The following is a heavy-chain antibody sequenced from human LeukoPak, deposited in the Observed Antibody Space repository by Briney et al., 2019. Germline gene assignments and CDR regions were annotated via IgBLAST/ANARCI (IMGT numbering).Heavy chain of an antibody. D-gene: IGHD1-26*01. Sequence: PSETLSLTCTVSGGSISSSSYYWGWIRQPAGQGLEWIGSIYYSGSTYYNPSLKSRVTISVDTSKNQFSLKLSSVTAADTAVYYCARQMLGIVGATFIPVEVDDWGQGTLVTVSS. CDR1: GGSISSSSYY. J-gene: IGHJ4*02. CDR3: ARQMLGIVGATFIPVEVDD. V-gene: IGHV4-39*01. CDR2: IYYSGST.